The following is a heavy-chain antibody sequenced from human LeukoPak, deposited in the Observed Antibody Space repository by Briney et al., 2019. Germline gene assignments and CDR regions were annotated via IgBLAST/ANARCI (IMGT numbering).Heavy chain of an antibody. CDR3: ARDKINWNLGMNDI. J-gene: IGHJ3*02. CDR2: ISSSSSYI. V-gene: IGHV3-21*01. Sequence: GGSLRLSCAASGFTFSSYSMNWVHQAPGKGLEWVSSISSSSSYIYYADSVKGRFTISRDNAKNSLYLQMNSLRAEDTAVYYCARDKINWNLGMNDIWGQGTMVTVSS. CDR1: GFTFSSYS. D-gene: IGHD1-7*01.